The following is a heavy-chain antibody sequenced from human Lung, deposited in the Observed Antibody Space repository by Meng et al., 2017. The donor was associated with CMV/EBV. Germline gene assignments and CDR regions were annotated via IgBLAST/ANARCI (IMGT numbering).Heavy chain of an antibody. Sequence: GGSLRLFCEGSGFPITSDYMTWVRQAPGKGLDWVSGIYSGGLTYYADSVKGRFTMSRDNSKNTLYLQMNSLRAEDTAMYYCARGYSGTPSWGQGTLVTVSS. J-gene: IGHJ4*02. D-gene: IGHD1-26*01. CDR2: IYSGGLT. CDR1: GFPITSDY. CDR3: ARGYSGTPS. V-gene: IGHV3-53*01.